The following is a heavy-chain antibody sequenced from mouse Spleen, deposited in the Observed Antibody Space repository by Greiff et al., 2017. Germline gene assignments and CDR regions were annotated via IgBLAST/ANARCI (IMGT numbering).Heavy chain of an antibody. D-gene: IGHD2-3*01. CDR1: GYTFTDYE. Sequence: QVQLQQSGAELVRPGASVTLSCKASGYTFTDYEMHWVKQTPVHGLEWIGAIDPETGGTAYNQKFKGKATLTADKSSSTAYMELRSLTSEDSAVYYCTRRGRYDFDYWGQGTTLTVSS. CDR2: IDPETGGT. J-gene: IGHJ2*01. CDR3: TRRGRYDFDY. V-gene: IGHV1-15*01.